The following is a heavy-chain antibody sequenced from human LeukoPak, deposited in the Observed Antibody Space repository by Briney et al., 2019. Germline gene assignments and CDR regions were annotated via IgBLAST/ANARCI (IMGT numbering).Heavy chain of an antibody. V-gene: IGHV4-59*08. CDR1: GGSISSYY. J-gene: IGHJ4*02. Sequence: PSETLSLTCTVSGGSISSYYWSWIRQPPGKGLEWIGYIYYSGSTNYNPSLKSRVTISVDTSKNQFSLKLSSVTAADTAVYYCARHSPGGLWFGESPYFDYWGQGTLVTVSS. CDR2: IYYSGST. CDR3: ARHSPGGLWFGESPYFDY. D-gene: IGHD3-10*01.